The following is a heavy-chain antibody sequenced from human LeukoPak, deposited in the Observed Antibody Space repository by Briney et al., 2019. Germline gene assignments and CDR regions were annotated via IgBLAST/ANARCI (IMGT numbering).Heavy chain of an antibody. D-gene: IGHD2-8*01. V-gene: IGHV1-2*02. CDR1: GYTFTSYG. J-gene: IGHJ4*02. Sequence: ASVKVSCKASGYTFTSYGISWVRQAPGQGLEWMGWINPNSGGTNYAQKFQGRVTMTRDTSISTAYMELSRLRSDDTAVYYCARARPGYCTNWWGQGTLVTVSS. CDR3: ARARPGYCTNW. CDR2: INPNSGGT.